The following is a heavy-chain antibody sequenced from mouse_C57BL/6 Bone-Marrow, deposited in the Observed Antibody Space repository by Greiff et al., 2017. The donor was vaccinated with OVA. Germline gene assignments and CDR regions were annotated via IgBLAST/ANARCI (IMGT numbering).Heavy chain of an antibody. CDR2: IRNKANGYTT. J-gene: IGHJ3*01. V-gene: IGHV7-3*01. Sequence: EVQLQQSGGGLVQPGGSLSLSCAASGFTFTDYYMSWVRQPPGKALEWLGFIRNKANGYTTEYSASVKGRFTISRDNSQSILYLQMNALRAEDSATYYCARSPYSNYEAWFAYWGQGTVVTVSA. D-gene: IGHD2-5*01. CDR1: GFTFTDYY. CDR3: ARSPYSNYEAWFAY.